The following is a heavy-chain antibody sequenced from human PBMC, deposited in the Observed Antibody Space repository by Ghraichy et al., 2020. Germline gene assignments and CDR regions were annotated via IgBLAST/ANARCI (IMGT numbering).Heavy chain of an antibody. Sequence: GGSLRLSCADSGFTFSSYAMHWVRQAPGKGLEWVAVISYDGRNKYYADSVKGRFTISRDNSKNTLYLQMNSLRAEDTAVYYCARPATYYDFWSGNDYWGQGTLVTVSS. CDR3: ARPATYYDFWSGNDY. CDR2: ISYDGRNK. D-gene: IGHD3-3*01. CDR1: GFTFSSYA. V-gene: IGHV3-30*04. J-gene: IGHJ4*02.